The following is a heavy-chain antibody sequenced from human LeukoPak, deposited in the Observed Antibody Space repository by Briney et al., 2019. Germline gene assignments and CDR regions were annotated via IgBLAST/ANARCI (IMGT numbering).Heavy chain of an antibody. Sequence: SETLSLTCTVSGGSISSYYWSWIRQPPGKGLEWIGYIYYSGSTYYNPSLKSRVTISVDTSKNQFSLKLSSVTAADTAVYYCARACSGGSCYSTYYYYGMDVWGQGTTVTVSS. CDR2: IYYSGST. CDR1: GGSISSYY. CDR3: ARACSGGSCYSTYYYYGMDV. D-gene: IGHD2-15*01. J-gene: IGHJ6*02. V-gene: IGHV4-30-4*01.